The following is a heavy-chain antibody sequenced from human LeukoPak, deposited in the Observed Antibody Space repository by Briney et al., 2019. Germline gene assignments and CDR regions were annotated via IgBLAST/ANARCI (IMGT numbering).Heavy chain of an antibody. CDR2: ISRTSESV. D-gene: IGHD6-19*01. Sequence: GGSLRLSCAASGFTFNTYSMSWVRQAPGKGLEWISIISRTSESVFYADSVKGRFTISRDNAKNSLYLQMNGLRAEDTAAYYCAKGWYSSGWHYFDYWGQGTLVTVSS. V-gene: IGHV3-21*01. CDR1: GFTFNTYS. J-gene: IGHJ4*02. CDR3: AKGWYSSGWHYFDY.